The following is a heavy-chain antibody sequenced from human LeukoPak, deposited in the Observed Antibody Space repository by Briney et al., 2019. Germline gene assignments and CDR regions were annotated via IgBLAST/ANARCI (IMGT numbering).Heavy chain of an antibody. CDR3: ARVLLERPGIDSFDM. J-gene: IGHJ3*02. Sequence: GGSLRLSCGASEFSLRSYSMDWVRQAPGKGLEWXSHINSGSSTIYYADSVKGRFTISRDNAGNSLYLHMNSLRAEDTAVYYCARVLLERPGIDSFDMWGQGTMVTVSS. V-gene: IGHV3-48*01. CDR2: INSGSSTI. CDR1: EFSLRSYS. D-gene: IGHD1-1*01.